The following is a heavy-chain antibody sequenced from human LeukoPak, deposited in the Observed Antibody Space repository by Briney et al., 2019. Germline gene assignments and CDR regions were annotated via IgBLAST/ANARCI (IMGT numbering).Heavy chain of an antibody. V-gene: IGHV4-59*01. CDR2: IYYSGST. CDR1: GGSIGSYY. Sequence: SETLSLTCTVSGGSIGSYYWRWIRQPPGKGLAWIGYIYYSGSTNYNPSLKSRVTISVDTSKNQFSLKLSPVTAADTAVYYCARENDYGDDALWFDPGGQGTLVTVSS. CDR3: ARENDYGDDALWFDP. J-gene: IGHJ5*02. D-gene: IGHD4-17*01.